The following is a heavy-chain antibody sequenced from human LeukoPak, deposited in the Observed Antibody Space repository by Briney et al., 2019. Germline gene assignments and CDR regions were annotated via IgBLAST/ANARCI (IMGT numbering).Heavy chain of an antibody. CDR1: GFTFSSYS. CDR2: ITRSSIYI. V-gene: IGHV3-21*04. Sequence: GGSLRLSCAASGFTFSSYSMNWVRQAPGKGLEWVSCITRSSIYIYYADSVKGRFTIFRDNSKSTLTLQMNSLRAEDTAIYYCATYRQVLLPFESWGQGTLVTVSS. D-gene: IGHD2-8*02. J-gene: IGHJ4*02. CDR3: ATYRQVLLPFES.